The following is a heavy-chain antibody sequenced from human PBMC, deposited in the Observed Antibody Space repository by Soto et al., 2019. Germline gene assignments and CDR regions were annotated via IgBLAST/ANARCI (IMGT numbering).Heavy chain of an antibody. CDR3: AKVVSGELPSLFDY. Sequence: GGSLRLSCAASGFPFDDYAMHWVRQAPGKGLEWVSGISWNSGSIGYADSVKGRSTISRDNAKNSLYLQMNSLRAEDTALYYCAKVVSGELPSLFDYWGQGTLVTVSS. CDR2: ISWNSGSI. J-gene: IGHJ4*02. V-gene: IGHV3-9*01. D-gene: IGHD3-16*01. CDR1: GFPFDDYA.